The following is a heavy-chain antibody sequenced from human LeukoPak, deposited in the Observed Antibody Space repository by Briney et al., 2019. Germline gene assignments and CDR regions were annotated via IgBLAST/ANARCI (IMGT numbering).Heavy chain of an antibody. CDR2: ISGSGGST. J-gene: IGHJ4*02. CDR1: GFTFSSYA. V-gene: IGHV3-23*01. CDR3: AKTPPVYCSGGSCYSGGIYYFDY. Sequence: GGSLRLSCAASGFTFSSYAMSWVRQAPGKGLEWVSAISGSGGSTYYADSVKGRSTISRDNSKNTLYLQMNSLRAEDTAVYYCAKTPPVYCSGGSCYSGGIYYFDYWGQGTLVTVSS. D-gene: IGHD2-15*01.